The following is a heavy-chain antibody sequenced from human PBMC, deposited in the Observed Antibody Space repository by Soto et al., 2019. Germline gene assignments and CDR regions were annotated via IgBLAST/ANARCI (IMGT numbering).Heavy chain of an antibody. CDR1: GFTFSSYA. J-gene: IGHJ5*02. CDR2: ISGSGGST. Sequence: GGSLRLSCAASGFTFSSYAMSWVRQAPGKGLEWVSAISGSGGSTYYADSVKGRFTISRDNSKNTLYLQMNSLRAEDTAVYYCAKDRGPGYYGSGSYYKNPWFDPWGQGTLVTVSS. D-gene: IGHD3-10*01. V-gene: IGHV3-23*01. CDR3: AKDRGPGYYGSGSYYKNPWFDP.